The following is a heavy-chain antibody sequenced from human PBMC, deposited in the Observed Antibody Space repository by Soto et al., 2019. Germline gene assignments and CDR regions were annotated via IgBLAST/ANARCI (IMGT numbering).Heavy chain of an antibody. CDR1: GFTFSSYA. CDR2: ISGSGGST. Sequence: GGSLRLSCAASGFTFSSYAMSWVRQAPGKGLEWVSAISGSGGSTYYADSVKGRFTIPRDNSKITLYLQMNRLRAEDTAVYYCSARSYSSSSGGAFDIWCQGTMVTVS. D-gene: IGHD6-6*01. J-gene: IGHJ3*02. V-gene: IGHV3-23*01. CDR3: SARSYSSSSGGAFDI.